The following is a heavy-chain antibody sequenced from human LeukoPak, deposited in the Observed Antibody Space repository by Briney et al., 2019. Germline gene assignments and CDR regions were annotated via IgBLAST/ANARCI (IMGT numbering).Heavy chain of an antibody. Sequence: PGGSLRLSCAASGFTFDDYAMHWVRQAPGKGLEWVSLISGDGGGTYYADSVKGRFTISRDNSKNSLYLQMNSLRTEDTALYYCAKDTRVDAAMVINYYYGMDVWGKGTTVTVSS. J-gene: IGHJ6*04. CDR2: ISGDGGGT. V-gene: IGHV3-43*02. CDR3: AKDTRVDAAMVINYYYGMDV. CDR1: GFTFDDYA. D-gene: IGHD5-18*01.